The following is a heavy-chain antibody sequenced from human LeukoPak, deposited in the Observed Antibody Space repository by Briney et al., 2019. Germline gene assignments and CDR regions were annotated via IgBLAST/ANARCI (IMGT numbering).Heavy chain of an antibody. CDR2: IYSSGTT. Sequence: SETLSLTCTVSGGPISSYTWSWTRQPAGMRLEWIGRIYSSGTTNYNPSFESRVTMSVDTSKNQFYLKLTSVTAADTAVYYCARETYNDAWYDDLWGQGSLVTVSS. CDR1: GGPISSYT. V-gene: IGHV4-4*07. CDR3: ARETYNDAWYDDL. D-gene: IGHD3-16*01. J-gene: IGHJ5*02.